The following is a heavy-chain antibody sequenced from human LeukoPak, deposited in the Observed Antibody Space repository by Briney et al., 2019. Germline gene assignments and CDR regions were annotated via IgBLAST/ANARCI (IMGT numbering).Heavy chain of an antibody. V-gene: IGHV4-38-2*02. CDR3: ARALTVTRDY. J-gene: IGHJ4*02. D-gene: IGHD4-17*01. CDR1: GYSISSGYY. CDR2: IYHSGST. Sequence: PSETLSLTCTVSGYSISSGYYWGWIRQPPGKGLEWFGSIYHSGSTYYNPSLESRVTISVDTSKNQFSLKLSSVTAADTAVYYCARALTVTRDYWGQGTLVTVSS.